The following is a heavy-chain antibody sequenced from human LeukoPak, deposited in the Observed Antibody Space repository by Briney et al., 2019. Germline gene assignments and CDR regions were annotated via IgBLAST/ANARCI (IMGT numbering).Heavy chain of an antibody. Sequence: GGSLRLSCAASGFTFSSYAMSWVRQAPGKGLEWVANIKQDGSEKYYVDSVKGRFTISRDNAKNSLYLQMNSLRAEDTAVYYCARGEVFKYNWGQGTLVAVSS. CDR2: IKQDGSEK. J-gene: IGHJ4*02. CDR3: ARGEVFKYN. CDR1: GFTFSSYA. D-gene: IGHD1-1*01. V-gene: IGHV3-7*01.